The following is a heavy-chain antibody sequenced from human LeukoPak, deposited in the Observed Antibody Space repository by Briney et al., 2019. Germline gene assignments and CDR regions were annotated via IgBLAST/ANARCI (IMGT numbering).Heavy chain of an antibody. D-gene: IGHD3-22*01. V-gene: IGHV3-33*06. CDR3: AKEGGYDSSGYCDY. CDR2: IWYDGSNK. Sequence: GGSLRPSCAASGFTFSSYGMHWVRQAPGKGLEWVAVIWYDGSNKYYADSVKGRFTISRDNSKNTLYLQMNSLRAEDTAVYYCAKEGGYDSSGYCDYWGQGTLVTVSS. J-gene: IGHJ4*02. CDR1: GFTFSSYG.